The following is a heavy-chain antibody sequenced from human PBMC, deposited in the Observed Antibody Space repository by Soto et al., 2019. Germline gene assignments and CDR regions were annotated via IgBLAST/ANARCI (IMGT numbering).Heavy chain of an antibody. Sequence: QVQLVESGGGVVQPGRSLRLSCAASGFSFSISPMHWVRQAPGKGPEWVALISYDGTNKFYADSVKGRFTISRDNSKSTLYLQVDSLRPEDAAVYYCARRASIVSPPYFDYWGQGSLVTVSS. D-gene: IGHD2-15*01. CDR1: GFSFSISP. V-gene: IGHV3-30-3*01. CDR2: ISYDGTNK. J-gene: IGHJ4*02. CDR3: ARRASIVSPPYFDY.